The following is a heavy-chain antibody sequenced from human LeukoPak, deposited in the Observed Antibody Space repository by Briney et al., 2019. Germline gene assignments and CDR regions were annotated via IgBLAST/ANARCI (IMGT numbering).Heavy chain of an antibody. CDR2: IYTSGGT. CDR3: AINSWNNYYYFGY. D-gene: IGHD3-3*01. CDR1: GGSISSYH. Sequence: SETLSLTCTVSGGSISSYHWTWIRQPAGKGLEWIGRIYTSGGTNYNPSLKSRVTMPVDTSKNQFSLKLSSVTAADTAVYYCAINSWNNYYYFGYWGQGTLVTVSS. V-gene: IGHV4-4*07. J-gene: IGHJ4*02.